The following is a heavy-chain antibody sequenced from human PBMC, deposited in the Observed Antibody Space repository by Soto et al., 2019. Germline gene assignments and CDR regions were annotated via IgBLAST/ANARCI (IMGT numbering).Heavy chain of an antibody. CDR2: IGGGGAST. CDR3: AKGDSWSDYYYMDV. Sequence: PGGSLRLSCATSAFAFSTCVMSWVRQAPGKGLEWVSTIGGGGASTYYADSVRGRFTISRDSSKSTLYLQMNSLRAEDTAVFYCAKGDSWSDYYYMDVWGKGTTVTVSS. D-gene: IGHD6-13*01. CDR1: AFAFSTCV. J-gene: IGHJ6*03. V-gene: IGHV3-23*01.